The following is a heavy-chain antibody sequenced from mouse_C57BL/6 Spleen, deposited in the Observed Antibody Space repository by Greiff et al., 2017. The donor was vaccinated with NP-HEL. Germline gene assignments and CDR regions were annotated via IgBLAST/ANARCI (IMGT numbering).Heavy chain of an antibody. CDR3: ARERRSNFGYFDV. D-gene: IGHD2-5*01. Sequence: EVHLVESGGGLVKPGGSLKLSCAASGFTFSSYAMSWVRQTPEKRLEWVATISDGGSYTYYPDNVKGRFTISRDNAKNNLYLQMSHLKSEDTAMYYCARERRSNFGYFDVWGTGTTVTVSS. CDR2: ISDGGSYT. J-gene: IGHJ1*03. V-gene: IGHV5-4*01. CDR1: GFTFSSYA.